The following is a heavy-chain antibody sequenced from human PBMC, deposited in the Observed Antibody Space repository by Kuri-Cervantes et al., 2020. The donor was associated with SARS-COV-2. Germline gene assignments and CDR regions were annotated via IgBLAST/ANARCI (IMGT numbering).Heavy chain of an antibody. Sequence: LSLTCAASGFTFSSYAMSWVRQAPGKGLEWVSAISGSGGSTYYADSVKGRFTISRDNSKNTLYLQMNSLRAEGTAVYYCAKEAAAGEVHFDYWGQGTLVTVSS. J-gene: IGHJ4*02. V-gene: IGHV3-23*01. CDR2: ISGSGGST. D-gene: IGHD6-13*01. CDR1: GFTFSSYA. CDR3: AKEAAAGEVHFDY.